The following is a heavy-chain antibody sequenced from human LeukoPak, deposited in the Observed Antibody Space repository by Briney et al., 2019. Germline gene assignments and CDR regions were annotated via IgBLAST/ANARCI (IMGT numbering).Heavy chain of an antibody. J-gene: IGHJ4*02. D-gene: IGHD6-19*01. Sequence: SETLSLTCTVSGGSISSYYWSWIRQPPGKGLEWIGYIYYSGSTNYNPSFKSRVTISVDTSKNQFSLKLSSVIAADTAVYYCAREIYSSGWRIDYWGQGTLVTVSS. CDR2: IYYSGST. CDR3: AREIYSSGWRIDY. V-gene: IGHV4-59*01. CDR1: GGSISSYY.